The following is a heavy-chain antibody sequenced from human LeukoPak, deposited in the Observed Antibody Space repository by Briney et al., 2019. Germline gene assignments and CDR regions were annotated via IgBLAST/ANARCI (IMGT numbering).Heavy chain of an antibody. CDR1: GGSISSYY. V-gene: IGHV4-59*01. J-gene: IGHJ4*02. CDR2: IYYSGST. D-gene: IGHD5-24*01. Sequence: SETLSLTCTVSGGSISSYYWSWIRQPPGKGLEWIGYIYYSGSTNYNPSLKSRVTISVDTSKNQFSLKLSSVTAADTAVYYCASGEVATTKGAFDYWGQGTLVTVSS. CDR3: ASGEVATTKGAFDY.